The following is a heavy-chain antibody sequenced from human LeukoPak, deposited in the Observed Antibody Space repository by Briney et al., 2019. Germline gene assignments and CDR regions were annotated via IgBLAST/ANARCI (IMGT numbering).Heavy chain of an antibody. CDR2: ISSNGGST. CDR1: GFTSSNYA. Sequence: GGSLRLSCSASGFTSSNYAMQWVRQAPGKGLEYVSAISSNGGSTYSADSVKGRFTISRDNSKNTLYLQMSSLRAEDTAVYYCGSSGWYSHSPFDYWGQGTLVTVSS. CDR3: GSSGWYSHSPFDY. J-gene: IGHJ4*02. D-gene: IGHD6-19*01. V-gene: IGHV3-64D*06.